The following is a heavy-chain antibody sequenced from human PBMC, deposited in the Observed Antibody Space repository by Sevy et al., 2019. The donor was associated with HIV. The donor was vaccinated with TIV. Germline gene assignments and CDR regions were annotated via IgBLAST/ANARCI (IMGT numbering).Heavy chain of an antibody. V-gene: IGHV3-48*02. Sequence: GGSLRLSCAASGFTFSSYSMNWVRQAPGKGLEWVSYISSSSSTIYYADSVKGRFTISRDNAKNSLYLQMNSLRDEDTAVSYCVRGVLPPQLDAFDIWGQGTVVTVSS. CDR3: VRGVLPPQLDAFDI. D-gene: IGHD2-15*01. CDR2: ISSSSSTI. CDR1: GFTFSSYS. J-gene: IGHJ3*02.